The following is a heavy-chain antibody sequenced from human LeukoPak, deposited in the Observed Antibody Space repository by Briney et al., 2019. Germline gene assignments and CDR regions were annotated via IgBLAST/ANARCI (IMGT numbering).Heavy chain of an antibody. Sequence: PGGSLRLSCAASGFTFSSYGMSWVRQAPGKGLEWVSAIGDSGGSTYYADSVKGRFTISRDNSKNTLYLQMNSLRAEDTAVYYCARVRWFGELLYRFGAFDIWGQGTMVTVSS. CDR1: GFTFSSYG. CDR2: IGDSGGST. J-gene: IGHJ3*02. V-gene: IGHV3-23*01. CDR3: ARVRWFGELLYRFGAFDI. D-gene: IGHD3-10*01.